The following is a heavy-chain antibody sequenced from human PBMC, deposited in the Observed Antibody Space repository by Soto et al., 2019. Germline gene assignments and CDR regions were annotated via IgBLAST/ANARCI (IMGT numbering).Heavy chain of an antibody. J-gene: IGHJ4*02. V-gene: IGHV5-10-1*01. D-gene: IGHD3-22*01. CDR2: IDPSDSQT. CDR3: ARQIYDSDTGPNFQYYFDS. CDR1: GYSFAGYW. Sequence: GESLKISCKGSGYSFAGYWITWVRQKPGKGLEWMGRIDPSDSQTYYSPSFRGHVTISATKYINTVFLQWSSLRASDTAMYYCARQIYDSDTGPNFQYYFDSWGQGTPVTVSS.